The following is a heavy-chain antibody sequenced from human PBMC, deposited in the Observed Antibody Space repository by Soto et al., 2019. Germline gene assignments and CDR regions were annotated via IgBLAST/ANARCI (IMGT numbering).Heavy chain of an antibody. D-gene: IGHD6-13*01. J-gene: IGHJ4*02. CDR2: IYHSGST. Sequence: SETLSLTCAVSGGSISSSNWWSWVRQPPGKGLEWIGEIYHSGSTNYNPSLKSRVTISVDKSKNQFSLKLSSVTAADTAVYYCARVPGEAAAGNFDYWGQGTLVTVSS. CDR1: GGSISSSNW. CDR3: ARVPGEAAAGNFDY. V-gene: IGHV4-4*02.